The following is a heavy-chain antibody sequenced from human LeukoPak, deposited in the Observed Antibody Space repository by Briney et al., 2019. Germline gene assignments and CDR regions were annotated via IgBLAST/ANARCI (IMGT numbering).Heavy chain of an antibody. V-gene: IGHV4-61*08. D-gene: IGHD3-22*01. Sequence: SETLSLTCTVSGGSVSSGDYRWSWIRQPPGKGLEWIGCIYYSGSTNYNPSLKSRVTVSVDTSKNQFSLRLSSVTAADTAVYYCARVRRNDYYDSSGYYYRWFDPWGQGTLVTVSS. CDR2: IYYSGST. CDR1: GGSVSSGDYR. CDR3: ARVRRNDYYDSSGYYYRWFDP. J-gene: IGHJ5*02.